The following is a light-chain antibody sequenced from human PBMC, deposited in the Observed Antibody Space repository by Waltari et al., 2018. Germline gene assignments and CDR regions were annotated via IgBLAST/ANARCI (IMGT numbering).Light chain of an antibody. CDR3: MQGLQSPFT. CDR2: LGS. Sequence: ILLTPSPLSLAIIPGEPASISCRSIETLLHTNRHNYLHWYLQKPGQPPHLLIYLGSNRASGVPDRFSGSGSGTYFTLEINAVEAEDVGVFYCMQGLQSPFTFGGGTKVGIK. V-gene: IGKV2-28*01. J-gene: IGKJ4*01. CDR1: ETLLHTNRHNY.